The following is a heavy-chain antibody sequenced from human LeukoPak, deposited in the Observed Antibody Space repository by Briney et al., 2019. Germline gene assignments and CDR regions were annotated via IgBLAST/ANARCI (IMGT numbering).Heavy chain of an antibody. D-gene: IGHD6-19*01. CDR3: ARSAGSGWYGIDS. Sequence: SETLSLTCIVSGGSITNYYWSWIRQPPGKGLEWIGYVYYTGNTNYNPSLKSRVTISLDTSKNQFSLKLTSVTAADTAMYYCARSAGSGWYGIDSWGQGTLVTVSS. J-gene: IGHJ4*02. CDR1: GGSITNYY. CDR2: VYYTGNT. V-gene: IGHV4-59*01.